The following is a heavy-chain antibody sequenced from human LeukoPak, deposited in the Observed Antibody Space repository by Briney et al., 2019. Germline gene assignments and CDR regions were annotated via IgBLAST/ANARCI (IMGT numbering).Heavy chain of an antibody. V-gene: IGHV4-34*01. D-gene: IGHD5-24*01. CDR1: GGSFSGYY. CDR2: INHSGST. CDR3: ARGAIEMATMIDY. Sequence: PSETLSLTCAVYGGSFSGYYWSWIRQPPGKGLEWIGEINHSGSTNYNPSLKSRVTISVDTSKNQFSLKLSSVTAADTAVYYCARGAIEMATMIDYWGQGTLVTVSS. J-gene: IGHJ4*02.